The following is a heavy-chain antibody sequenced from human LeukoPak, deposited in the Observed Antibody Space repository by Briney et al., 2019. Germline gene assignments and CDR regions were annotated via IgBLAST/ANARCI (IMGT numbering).Heavy chain of an antibody. CDR1: GFTFSAYA. D-gene: IGHD4-17*01. V-gene: IGHV3-23*01. J-gene: IGHJ3*02. CDR3: ARDPNGDYIGAFDM. Sequence: GGSLRLSCTASGFTFSAYAMMWVRQAPGKGPEWVSAIRGGGGSAFYADSVTGRFTISRDNSKYMLFLQMNSLRAEDTAVYYCARDPNGDYIGAFDMWGPGTMVTVSS. CDR2: IRGGGGSA.